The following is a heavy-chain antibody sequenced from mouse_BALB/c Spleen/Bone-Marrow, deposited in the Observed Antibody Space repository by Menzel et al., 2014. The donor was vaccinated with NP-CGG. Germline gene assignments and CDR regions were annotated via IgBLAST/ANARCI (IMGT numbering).Heavy chain of an antibody. CDR2: IWGDGST. D-gene: IGHD1-1*01. CDR3: ARDYGTGAMDY. Sequence: VQLVESGPGLVSPSQSLAITCTVSGFSLTGYGVKWVRQPPGKGLEWLGEIWGDGSTDYNSALKSRLSISKDNSKSQVFLKVNSLQADDTARYYCARDYGTGAMDYWGQGTSVTVSS. J-gene: IGHJ4*01. V-gene: IGHV2-6-7*01. CDR1: GFSLTGYG.